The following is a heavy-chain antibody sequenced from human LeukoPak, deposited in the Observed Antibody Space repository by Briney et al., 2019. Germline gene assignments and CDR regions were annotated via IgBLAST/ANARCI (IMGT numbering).Heavy chain of an antibody. CDR1: GFTFSNYA. CDR2: VSGSGGSS. V-gene: IGHV3-23*01. J-gene: IGHJ6*03. Sequence: GGSLRLSCEASGFTFSNYAMTWVRQAPGAGLEWVSAVSGSGGSSYHADSVKGRFTISRDNYKNTLYLHMNSLRAEDTAIYYCARGGKRVELTKDYYYYYMDVWGKGTTVTVSS. CDR3: ARGGKRVELTKDYYYYYMDV. D-gene: IGHD1-7*01.